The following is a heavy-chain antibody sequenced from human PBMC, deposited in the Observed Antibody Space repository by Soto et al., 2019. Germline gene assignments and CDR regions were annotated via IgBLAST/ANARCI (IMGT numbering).Heavy chain of an antibody. V-gene: IGHV3-23*01. CDR1: GFTFSSYA. D-gene: IGHD2-15*01. J-gene: IGHJ6*02. CDR3: GGANYYYYGMDV. Sequence: PGGSLRLSCAASGFTFSSYAMSWVRQAPGKGLEWVSAISGSGGSTYYADSVKGRFTISRDNSKNTLYLQMNSLRAEDTAVYCCGGANYYYYGMDVWGQGTTVTVSS. CDR2: ISGSGGST.